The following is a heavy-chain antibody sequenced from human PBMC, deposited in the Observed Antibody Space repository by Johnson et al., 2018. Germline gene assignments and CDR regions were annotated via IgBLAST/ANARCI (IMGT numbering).Heavy chain of an antibody. CDR3: AKGIVSNDWEYGMDV. CDR1: GFAFSSYV. V-gene: IGHV3-47*02. CDR2: IGTGGDT. J-gene: IGHJ6*02. D-gene: IGHD4-11*01. Sequence: VQLVQSGGGLVQPGGSLRPSCAASGFAFSSYVLHWVRRAPGKGPEWVSAIGTGGDTYYADSVMGRFTISRDNAKNTLYLQMNRLRAEDTALYCCAKGIVSNDWEYGMDVWGQGTTVTVSS.